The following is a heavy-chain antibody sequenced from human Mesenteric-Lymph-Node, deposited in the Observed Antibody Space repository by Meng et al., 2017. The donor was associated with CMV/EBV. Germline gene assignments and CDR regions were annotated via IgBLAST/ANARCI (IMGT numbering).Heavy chain of an antibody. D-gene: IGHD2-2*01. Sequence: ETLSLTCAASGFTFSSYSMNWVRQAPGKGLEWVSSISSSSSYIYYADSVKGRFTISRDNAKNSLYLQMNSLRAEDTAVYYCARELSSTRAGYYYYYGMDVWGQGTTVTVSS. CDR1: GFTFSSYS. J-gene: IGHJ6*02. CDR2: ISSSSSYI. CDR3: ARELSSTRAGYYYYYGMDV. V-gene: IGHV3-21*01.